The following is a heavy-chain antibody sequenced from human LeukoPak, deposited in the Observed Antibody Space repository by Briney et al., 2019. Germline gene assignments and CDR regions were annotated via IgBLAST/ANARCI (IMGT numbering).Heavy chain of an antibody. CDR1: GFTFSDEY. CDR2: ISNSGSYT. V-gene: IGHV3-11*06. D-gene: IGHD6-13*01. J-gene: IGHJ4*02. Sequence: GGALRLSCAASGFTFSDEYMSWIRQAPGKGLEWVSYISNSGSYTNYADSVKGRFTISRDNSKNTLYLQMNSLRAEDTAVYYCAKEKDRYSSSWSHFDYWGQGTLVTVSS. CDR3: AKEKDRYSSSWSHFDY.